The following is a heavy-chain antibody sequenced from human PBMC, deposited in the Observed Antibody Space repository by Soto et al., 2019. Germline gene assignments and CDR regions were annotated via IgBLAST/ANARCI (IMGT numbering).Heavy chain of an antibody. CDR1: GFTVSSNY. D-gene: IGHD3-9*01. V-gene: IGHV3-66*01. J-gene: IGHJ4*02. Sequence: PGGSLRLSCAASGFTVSSNYMSWVRQAPGKGLEWVSVIYSGGSTYYADSVKGRFTISRDNSKNTLYLQMNSLRAEDTAVYYCARYRYFDWSYFDYWGQGTLITVSS. CDR2: IYSGGST. CDR3: ARYRYFDWSYFDY.